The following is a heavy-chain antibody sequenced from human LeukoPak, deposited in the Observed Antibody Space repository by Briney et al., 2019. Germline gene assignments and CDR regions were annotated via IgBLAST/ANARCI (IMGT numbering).Heavy chain of an antibody. CDR1: GFTFSSYA. Sequence: GGSLRLSCAASGFTFSSYAMSWVRQAPGKGLEWVSAISGSGGSTYYADSVKGRFTISRDNSKNTLYLQMNRLRAEDTAVYYCAKVPSMVATFWELDYWGQGTLVTVSS. V-gene: IGHV3-23*01. D-gene: IGHD5-12*01. CDR2: ISGSGGST. J-gene: IGHJ4*02. CDR3: AKVPSMVATFWELDY.